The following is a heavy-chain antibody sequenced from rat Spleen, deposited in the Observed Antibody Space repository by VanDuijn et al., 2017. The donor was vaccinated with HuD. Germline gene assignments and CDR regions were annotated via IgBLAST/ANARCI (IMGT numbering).Heavy chain of an antibody. D-gene: IGHD1-10*01. CDR2: ISYDGSST. CDR1: GFTFSDYD. V-gene: IGHV5-29*01. Sequence: EVQLVESDGGLVQPGRSLKLSCAASGFTFSDYDMAWVRQAPTKGLEWVATISYDGSSTYYRDSVKGRFTISRDNAKSTPYLKMDSLRSEDTATYYCARRGYNNYFFDYWGQGVMVTVSA. CDR3: ARRGYNNYFFDY. J-gene: IGHJ2*01.